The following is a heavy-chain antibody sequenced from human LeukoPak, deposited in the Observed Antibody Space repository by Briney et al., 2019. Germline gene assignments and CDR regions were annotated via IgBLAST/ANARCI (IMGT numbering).Heavy chain of an antibody. V-gene: IGHV4-59*01. D-gene: IGHD3-22*01. CDR3: ARSRRYDSSGTFDY. CDR1: GGSISSYY. J-gene: IGHJ4*02. Sequence: SETLSLTCTVSGGSISSYYWSWIRQPPGKGLEWIGYIYYSESTNYNPSLKSRVTISVDTSKNQFSLKLSSVTAADTAVYYCARSRRYDSSGTFDYWGQGTLVTVSS. CDR2: IYYSEST.